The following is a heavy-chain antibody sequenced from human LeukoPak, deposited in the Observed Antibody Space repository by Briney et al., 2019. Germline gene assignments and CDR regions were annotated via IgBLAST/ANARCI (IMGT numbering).Heavy chain of an antibody. J-gene: IGHJ4*02. Sequence: PGGSLRLSCVVSGFSVSSNYMSWVRQAPGKGLEWVSVIYSGGSTYYAQKFQGRVTMTRDTSTSTVYMELSSLRSEDTAVYYCARAYDMIDYWGQGTLVTVSS. CDR2: IYSGGST. V-gene: IGHV3-53*05. CDR1: GFSVSSNY. D-gene: IGHD3-9*01. CDR3: ARAYDMIDY.